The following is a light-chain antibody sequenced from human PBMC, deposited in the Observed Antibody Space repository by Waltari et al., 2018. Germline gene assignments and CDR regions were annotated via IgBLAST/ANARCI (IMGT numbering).Light chain of an antibody. V-gene: IGLV1-47*01. CDR3: AAWEDSLGGRV. Sequence: QSVLTQPPSASGTPGQRVTISCSGSSSNIGSNHLYWYQQLPGTAPKLLLYRNNPRPSGGPDRFAASKSGTSSSLAISGRRSEDEADYYWAAWEDSLGGRVFCGGTKLTVL. CDR1: SSNIGSNH. CDR2: RNN. J-gene: IGLJ2*01.